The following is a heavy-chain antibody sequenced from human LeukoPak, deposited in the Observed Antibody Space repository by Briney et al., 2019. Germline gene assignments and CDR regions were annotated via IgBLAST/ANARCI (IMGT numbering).Heavy chain of an antibody. CDR2: IQAGGDEK. D-gene: IGHD4-23*01. CDR3: ARDTPGYGGDDFDY. J-gene: IGHJ4*02. Sequence: PGGSLRLSCAASGLTFSTYGMHWVRQAPGKGLEWMTFIQAGGDEKYYAESVKGRLTVSRDNSKNTLYLQMNSLRAEATIVYHCARDTPGYGGDDFDYWGQGALVTVSS. CDR1: GLTFSTYG. V-gene: IGHV3-30*02.